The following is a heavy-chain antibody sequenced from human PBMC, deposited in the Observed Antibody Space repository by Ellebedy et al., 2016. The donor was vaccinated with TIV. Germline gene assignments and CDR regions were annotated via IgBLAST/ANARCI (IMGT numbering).Heavy chain of an antibody. Sequence: GESLKISCAASGFTFTPYTINWVRQAPGKGLQWVSSISGSSHYILYADSVWGRFTISRDNSKRSLYLQMNNLRVEDTGVYYCAREGNHKPFDYWGQGTLVTVSS. V-gene: IGHV3-21*01. CDR2: ISGSSHYI. CDR1: GFTFTPYT. CDR3: AREGNHKPFDY. J-gene: IGHJ4*02. D-gene: IGHD3-10*01.